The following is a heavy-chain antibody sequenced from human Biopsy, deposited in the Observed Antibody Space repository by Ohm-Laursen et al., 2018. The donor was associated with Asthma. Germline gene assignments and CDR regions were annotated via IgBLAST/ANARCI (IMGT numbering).Heavy chain of an antibody. CDR1: GGTFSSYA. CDR2: IIPIFGTA. V-gene: IGHV1-69*01. D-gene: IGHD1-26*01. CDR3: ARSELPSYYYYGMDV. Sequence: SSVKVSCKVSGGTFSSYAISWVRQAPGQGLEWMGGIIPIFGTANYAQKFQGRVTITADESTSTAYMELSSLRSEDTAVYYCARSELPSYYYYGMDVWGQGTTVTVSS. J-gene: IGHJ6*02.